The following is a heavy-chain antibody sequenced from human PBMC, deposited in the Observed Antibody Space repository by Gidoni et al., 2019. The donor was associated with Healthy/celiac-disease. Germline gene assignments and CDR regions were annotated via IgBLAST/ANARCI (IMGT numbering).Heavy chain of an antibody. V-gene: IGHV3-9*01. Sequence: EVQLVESGGGLVQPGRSLRLSCAASGFTFHDYAMHWVRQAPGKGLEWVSGISWNRGSIGYADSVKGRFTISRDNAKNSLYLQMNSLRAEDTALYYCAKGNSLSSSWWAGFDYWGQGTLVTVSS. CDR3: AKGNSLSSSWWAGFDY. D-gene: IGHD6-13*01. CDR1: GFTFHDYA. CDR2: ISWNRGSI. J-gene: IGHJ4*02.